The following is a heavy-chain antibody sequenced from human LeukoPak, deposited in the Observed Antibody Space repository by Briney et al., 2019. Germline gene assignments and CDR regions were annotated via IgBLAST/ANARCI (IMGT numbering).Heavy chain of an antibody. Sequence: PSETLSLTCTVSGGSISSYYWSWIRQHPGKGLEWIGYIYYTGSTKYNPSLKSRVTLSLDTSNSQFSLNLSSVTAADTAVYYCARVVAAPGYYYYYMDVWGKGPTVTVSS. CDR3: ARVVAAPGYYYYYMDV. CDR1: GGSISSYY. J-gene: IGHJ6*03. CDR2: IYYTGST. V-gene: IGHV4-59*01. D-gene: IGHD6-13*01.